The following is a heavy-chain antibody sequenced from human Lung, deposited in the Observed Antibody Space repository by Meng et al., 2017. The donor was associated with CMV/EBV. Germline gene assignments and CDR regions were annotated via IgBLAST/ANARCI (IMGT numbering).Heavy chain of an antibody. CDR2: IFSNDEK. V-gene: IGHV2-26*01. Sequence: SGPXLVKPTETLTLTCTVSGFSLSNARMGVSWIRQPPGKALEWLAHIFSNDEKSYCTSLKSRLTISKDTSKSQVVLTMTNMDPVDTPTYYCARHLPPYYYDSSGYYYPYYYYGMDVWXQGTTVTVSS. CDR3: ARHLPPYYYDSSGYYYPYYYYGMDV. J-gene: IGHJ6*02. D-gene: IGHD3-22*01. CDR1: GFSLSNARMG.